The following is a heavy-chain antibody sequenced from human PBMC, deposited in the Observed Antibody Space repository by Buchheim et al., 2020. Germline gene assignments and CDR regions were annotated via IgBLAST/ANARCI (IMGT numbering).Heavy chain of an antibody. CDR2: ITSDGTTT. Sequence: EVQLVESGGGLVQPGGSLRLSCAASGFTFSAYWMHWVRQAPGKGLLWIPRITSDGTTTSADSVGGRFTVSRDNAKNTLYLQMSSLRAEDTSVYCCATGLSSAYEIWGRGTL. CDR3: ATGLSSAYEI. D-gene: IGHD3-9*01. J-gene: IGHJ4*02. CDR1: GFTFSAYW. V-gene: IGHV3-74*01.